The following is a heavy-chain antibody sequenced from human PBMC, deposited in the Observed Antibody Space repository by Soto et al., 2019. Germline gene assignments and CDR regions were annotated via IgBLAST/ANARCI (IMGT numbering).Heavy chain of an antibody. J-gene: IGHJ4*02. CDR1: EFTFSSYG. CDR2: ISYDGNNK. Sequence: QVQLVESGGGVVQPGRSLTLSCAASEFTFSSYGIHWVRQAPGKGLEWVAIISYDGNNKQYADSVKGRFTISRDNSKSTXHLQMHSLRVEDTAVYYCARDTYYHDSSGYYVFDYWGQGTLVTVSS. D-gene: IGHD3-22*01. CDR3: ARDTYYHDSSGYYVFDY. V-gene: IGHV3-30*03.